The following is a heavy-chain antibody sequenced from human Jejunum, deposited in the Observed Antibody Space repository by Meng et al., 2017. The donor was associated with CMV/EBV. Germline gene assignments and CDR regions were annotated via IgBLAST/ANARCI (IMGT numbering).Heavy chain of an antibody. J-gene: IGHJ4*02. CDR3: ARCVFDRWLQPVDS. D-gene: IGHD5-24*01. Sequence: SGGSIINSRYCWVWIRQPPGTRLELIATFFSTWCSYNNPSLTGRDTISVDRSNNHFSLRLISVTAADTAVYFCARCVFDRWLQPVDSWCQGTLVTVSS. V-gene: IGHV4-39*02. CDR1: GGSIINSRYC. CDR2: FFSTWCS.